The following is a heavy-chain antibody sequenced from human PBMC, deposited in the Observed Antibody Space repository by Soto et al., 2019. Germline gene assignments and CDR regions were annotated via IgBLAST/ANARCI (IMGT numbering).Heavy chain of an antibody. CDR2: ISGSGVTT. V-gene: IGHV3-23*01. CDR3: AKDESDGAFDI. Sequence: GGSLRLSCTASGFNFSNHAMSWVRQAPGKGLEWVSVISGSGVTTYYADSVKGRFTISRDNSKNTLYLQMNSLRAEDTAVYYCAKDESDGAFDIWGQGTMVTVSS. J-gene: IGHJ3*02. CDR1: GFNFSNHA.